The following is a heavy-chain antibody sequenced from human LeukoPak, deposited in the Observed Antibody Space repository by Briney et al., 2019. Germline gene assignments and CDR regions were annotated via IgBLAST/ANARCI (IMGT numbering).Heavy chain of an antibody. Sequence: SETLSLTCTVSGESISGFYWNWIRQPPGKGLEWIGYIYYSGSTNYNPSLKSRVTISIDTSKNQFSLKLSSVTAADTAVYYCARGAYSSSWYGYAFDIWGQGTMVTVSS. J-gene: IGHJ3*02. D-gene: IGHD6-13*01. CDR1: GESISGFY. CDR2: IYYSGST. V-gene: IGHV4-59*01. CDR3: ARGAYSSSWYGYAFDI.